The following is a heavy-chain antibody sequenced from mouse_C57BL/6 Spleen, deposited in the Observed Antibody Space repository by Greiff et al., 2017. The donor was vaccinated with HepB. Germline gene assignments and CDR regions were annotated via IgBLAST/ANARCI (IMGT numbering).Heavy chain of an antibody. V-gene: IGHV5-6*01. Sequence: EVKLVESGGDLVKPGGSLKLSCAASGFTFSSYGMSWVRQTPDKRLEWVATISSGGSYTYYPDSVKGRFTISRDNAKNTLYLQMSSLKSEDTAMYYCARHPITAVPYAMDYWGQGTSVTVSS. J-gene: IGHJ4*01. D-gene: IGHD1-1*01. CDR2: ISSGGSYT. CDR3: ARHPITAVPYAMDY. CDR1: GFTFSSYG.